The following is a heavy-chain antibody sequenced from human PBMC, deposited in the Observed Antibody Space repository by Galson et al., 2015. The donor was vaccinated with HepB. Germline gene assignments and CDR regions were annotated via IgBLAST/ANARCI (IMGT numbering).Heavy chain of an antibody. D-gene: IGHD3-10*01. V-gene: IGHV3-23*01. CDR2: ISGSGGST. Sequence: SLRLSCAASGFTFSSYAMSWVRQAPGKGLEWVSAISGSGGSTYYADSVKGRFTISRDNSKNTLYLQMNSLRAEDTAVYYCAKGFLGYGSGNSDYWGQGTLVTVSS. J-gene: IGHJ4*02. CDR1: GFTFSSYA. CDR3: AKGFLGYGSGNSDY.